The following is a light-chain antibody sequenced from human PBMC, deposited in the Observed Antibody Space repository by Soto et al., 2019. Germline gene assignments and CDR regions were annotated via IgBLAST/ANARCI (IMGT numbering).Light chain of an antibody. V-gene: IGKV1-27*01. J-gene: IGKJ1*01. CDR3: QKYDSAPWT. CDR1: QGISNY. Sequence: DIEMTQSPSSLSASVGDSVTITCRASQGISNYLAWYQQRPGKVPKLLIYAASTLQSGVPSRFSGSGSGTDFTLTISSLQPEDVATYYCQKYDSAPWTFGQGTEVEIK. CDR2: AAS.